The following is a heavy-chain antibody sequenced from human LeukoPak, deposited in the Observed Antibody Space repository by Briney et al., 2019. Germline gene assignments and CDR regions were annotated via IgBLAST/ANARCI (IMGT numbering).Heavy chain of an antibody. J-gene: IGHJ4*02. CDR3: AREAYGSGSYRELDYFDY. Sequence: PSETLSLTCTVSGGSISSYYWSWIRQPAGKGLEWIGRIYTSGSTNYNPSLKSRVTISVDTSKNQFSLNLSSVIAADTAVYYCAREAYGSGSYRELDYFDYWGQGTLVTVSS. D-gene: IGHD3-10*01. V-gene: IGHV4-4*07. CDR1: GGSISSYY. CDR2: IYTSGST.